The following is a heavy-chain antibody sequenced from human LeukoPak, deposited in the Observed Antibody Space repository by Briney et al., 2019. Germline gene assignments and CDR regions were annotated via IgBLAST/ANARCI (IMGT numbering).Heavy chain of an antibody. V-gene: IGHV3-48*01. D-gene: IGHD3-10*01. Sequence: GGSLRLSCAASGFTFSSYSMNWVRQAPGKGLEWVSYISSSSSTIYYADSVKGRFTISRDNSKNTLYLQMNSLRAEDTAVYYCAKDFGDYYYYYGMDVWGQGTTVTVSS. CDR2: ISSSSSTI. CDR3: AKDFGDYYYYYGMDV. J-gene: IGHJ6*02. CDR1: GFTFSSYS.